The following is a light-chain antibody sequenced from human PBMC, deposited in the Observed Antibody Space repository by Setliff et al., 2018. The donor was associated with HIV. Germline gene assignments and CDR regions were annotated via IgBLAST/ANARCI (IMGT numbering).Light chain of an antibody. J-gene: IGLJ1*01. CDR3: SSYAITNTLP. Sequence: QSVLTQPASVSGSPGQSITISCTGTTSDVGGYIYVSWYQQHPGKAPKLIISEVSSRPSGVSNRFSGSKSGHTASLTISGLQAEDEADYYCSSYAITNTLPFGTGTKVTV. CDR2: EVS. CDR1: TSDVGGYIY. V-gene: IGLV2-14*01.